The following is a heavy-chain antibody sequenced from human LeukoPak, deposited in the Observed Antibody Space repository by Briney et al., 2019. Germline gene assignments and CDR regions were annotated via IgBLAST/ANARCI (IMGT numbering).Heavy chain of an antibody. D-gene: IGHD6-19*01. J-gene: IGHJ4*02. CDR2: IKQDGSEK. V-gene: IGHV3-7*01. CDR3: ARASSGWSSLTFDY. Sequence: SWVRQAPGKGLEWVANIKQDGSEKYYVDSVKGRFTISRDNAKNSLYLQMNSLRAEDTAVYYCARASSGWSSLTFDYWGRGTLVTVSS.